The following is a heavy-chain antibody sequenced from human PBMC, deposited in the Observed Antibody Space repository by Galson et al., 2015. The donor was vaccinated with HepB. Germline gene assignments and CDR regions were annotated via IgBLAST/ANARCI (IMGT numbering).Heavy chain of an antibody. CDR1: GNTFSSYY. CDR3: ARGEHALDI. J-gene: IGHJ3*02. Sequence: SVKVSCKASGNTFSSYYMNWVRQAPGQGLEWMGVINRSVGTTNYAQKFQGRVTMTRDKSTSTVYMELSSLRSDDTAVYYCARGEHALDIWGQGTRVTAS. CDR2: INRSVGTT. V-gene: IGHV1-46*01. D-gene: IGHD1-1*01.